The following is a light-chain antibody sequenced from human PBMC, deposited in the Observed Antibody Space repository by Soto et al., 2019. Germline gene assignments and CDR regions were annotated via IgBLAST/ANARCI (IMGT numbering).Light chain of an antibody. CDR1: SCNIGSNY. J-gene: IGLJ2*01. CDR2: RNN. Sequence: QSVLTQPPSASGTPGQRVTISCSGSSCNIGSNYEYWYQQLPGTAPKLLIYRNNQRPSGVPDRFSGYKSSTAASLAISGLRSEEEDDYYCSAWDDSLRGVFGGGTKLTVL. V-gene: IGLV1-47*01. CDR3: SAWDDSLRGV.